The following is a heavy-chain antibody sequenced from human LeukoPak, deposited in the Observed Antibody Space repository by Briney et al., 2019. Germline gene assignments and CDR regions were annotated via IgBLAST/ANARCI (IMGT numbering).Heavy chain of an antibody. CDR3: ARAIGAADGY. Sequence: GGSLRLSCAASGFTFNNYAMTWVRQAPGKGLEWVSGISGSGGSTYYADSVKGRFTISRDNAKKSLYLQMNSLRADDTAVYYCARAIGAADGYWGQGTLVTVSS. CDR2: ISGSGGST. D-gene: IGHD6-13*01. V-gene: IGHV3-23*01. J-gene: IGHJ4*02. CDR1: GFTFNNYA.